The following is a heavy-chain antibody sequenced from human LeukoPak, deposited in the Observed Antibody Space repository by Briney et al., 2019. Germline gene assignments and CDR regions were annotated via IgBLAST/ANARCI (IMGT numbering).Heavy chain of an antibody. Sequence: PGGSLRLSCAASGFTFSSYSMNWVRQAPGKGLEWVSYISSSSSTIYYTDSVKGRFTISRDNAKNSLYLQMNSLRAEDTAVYYCARNTHYYDSSGYYYDTPLDYWGQGTLVTVSS. CDR1: GFTFSSYS. V-gene: IGHV3-48*01. D-gene: IGHD3-22*01. J-gene: IGHJ4*02. CDR3: ARNTHYYDSSGYYYDTPLDY. CDR2: ISSSSSTI.